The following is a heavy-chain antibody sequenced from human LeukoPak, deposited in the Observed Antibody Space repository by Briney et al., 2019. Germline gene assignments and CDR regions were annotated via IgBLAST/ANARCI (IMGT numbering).Heavy chain of an antibody. V-gene: IGHV1-2*02. Sequence: GASVKVSCKASGYTFTSYAMNWVRQAPGQGLEWMGWINPNSGGTNYAQKFQGRVTMTRDTSISTAYMELSRLRSDDTAVYYCARDPDYYYDSSGYYYDWGQGTLVTVSS. CDR3: ARDPDYYYDSSGYYYD. CDR2: INPNSGGT. D-gene: IGHD3-22*01. CDR1: GYTFTSYA. J-gene: IGHJ4*02.